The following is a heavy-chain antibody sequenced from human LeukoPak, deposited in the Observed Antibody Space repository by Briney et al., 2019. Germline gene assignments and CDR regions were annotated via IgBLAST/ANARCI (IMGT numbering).Heavy chain of an antibody. V-gene: IGHV7-4-1*02. CDR3: VRGMDRGVHPDAFDI. J-gene: IGHJ3*02. CDR2: INTNTGNP. CDR1: GYTFTSYA. D-gene: IGHD3-10*01. Sequence: ASVKVSCKASGYTFTSYAMNWVRQAPGQGLEWMGWINTNTGNPTYAQGFTGRFVFSLDTSVSTAYLQISSLKAEDTAVYYYVRGMDRGVHPDAFDIWGQGTMVTVSS.